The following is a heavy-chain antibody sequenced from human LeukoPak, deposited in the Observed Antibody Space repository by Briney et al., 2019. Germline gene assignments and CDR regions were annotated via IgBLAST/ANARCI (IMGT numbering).Heavy chain of an antibody. Sequence: SGGSLRLSCAASGFTFSSYGMHWVRQAPGKGLEWVSAIIGNGASTYYTDSVKGRFTISRDNSKNTLYLQMNSLRAEDTGVYYCAKRTCSGTTCYPLDSWGRGTLVTVSS. V-gene: IGHV3-23*01. CDR1: GFTFSSYG. D-gene: IGHD6-19*01. CDR2: IIGNGAST. J-gene: IGHJ4*02. CDR3: AKRTCSGTTCYPLDS.